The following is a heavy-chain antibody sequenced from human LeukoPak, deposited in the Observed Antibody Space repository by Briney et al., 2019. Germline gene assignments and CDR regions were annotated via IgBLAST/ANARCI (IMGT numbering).Heavy chain of an antibody. CDR3: AKDLSYGSLWFDP. V-gene: IGHV3-33*06. CDR1: GFTFSSHG. D-gene: IGHD3-10*01. CDR2: IWYDGSRT. Sequence: GGSLRLSCAASGFTFSSHGMQWVRQAPGKGLEWVALIWYDGSRTNYVDSVMGRVTISRDSSKNTLYLQMDNLRVEDTAVYFCAKDLSYGSLWFDPWGQGTLVTVSS. J-gene: IGHJ5*02.